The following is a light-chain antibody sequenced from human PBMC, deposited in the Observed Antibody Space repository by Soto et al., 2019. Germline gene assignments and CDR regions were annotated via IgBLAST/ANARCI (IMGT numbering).Light chain of an antibody. V-gene: IGKV3-15*01. CDR2: GAS. Sequence: EVVMTQSPATLSVSPGERATLSCRASQSVSSTLAWYQQKPGQAPRLLIYGASTRATGIPARFSGSGSGTEFTLTISSLQSEDFAVYYCQQYSTWHLTFGGGTKVEIK. J-gene: IGKJ4*01. CDR1: QSVSST. CDR3: QQYSTWHLT.